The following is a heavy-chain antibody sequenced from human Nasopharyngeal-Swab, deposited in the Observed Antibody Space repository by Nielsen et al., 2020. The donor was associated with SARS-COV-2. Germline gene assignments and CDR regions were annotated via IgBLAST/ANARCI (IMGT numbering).Heavy chain of an antibody. V-gene: IGHV3-23*01. J-gene: IGHJ4*02. CDR3: ARGSSRGMFDY. CDR1: GFTFSRSA. CDR2: IGVSGTMT. D-gene: IGHD6-13*01. Sequence: GGSLRLSCAASGFTFSRSALTWVRQAPGKGLEWVSAIGVSGTMTYYADFVRGRFTISRDNSKNTLYLQMNSLRAKDTAVYYCARGSSRGMFDYWGQGTLVTVSS.